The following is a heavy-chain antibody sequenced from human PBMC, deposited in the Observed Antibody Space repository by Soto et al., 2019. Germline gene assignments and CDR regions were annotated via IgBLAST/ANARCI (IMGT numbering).Heavy chain of an antibody. D-gene: IGHD5-12*01. J-gene: IGHJ4*02. CDR3: ARGQEGVVATH. Sequence: QVQLQQWGAGLLKPSETLSLNCAVTGGSLSGYYWSWIRQPPGKGLEWIGEVKDGGHTNYSPSLRGXXPXSXGTSNNQFSLRLNSVTAADTGVYYCARGQEGVVATHWDQGSLVTVSS. V-gene: IGHV4-34*01. CDR1: GGSLSGYY. CDR2: VKDGGHT.